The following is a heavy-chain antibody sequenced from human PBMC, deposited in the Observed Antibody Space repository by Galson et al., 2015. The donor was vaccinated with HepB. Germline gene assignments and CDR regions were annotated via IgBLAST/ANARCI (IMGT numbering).Heavy chain of an antibody. V-gene: IGHV1-69*10. CDR3: ARVGGADYYYYYMGV. D-gene: IGHD3-16*01. Sequence: SVKVSCKASGGTFSSYAITWVRQAPGQGLEWMGGIIPILGIANYAQKFQGRVTITADKSTSTAYMELSSLRSEDTAVYYCARVGGADYYYYYMGVWGKGTTVTVSS. J-gene: IGHJ6*03. CDR1: GGTFSSYA. CDR2: IIPILGIA.